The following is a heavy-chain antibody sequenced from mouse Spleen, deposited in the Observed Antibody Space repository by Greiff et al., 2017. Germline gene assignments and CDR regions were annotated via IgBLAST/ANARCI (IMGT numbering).Heavy chain of an antibody. V-gene: IGHV5-6-3*01. CDR1: GFTFSSYG. D-gene: IGHD1-2*01. CDR3: ARGGVRPDWYFDV. CDR2: INSNGGST. J-gene: IGHJ1*01. Sequence: EVQVVESGGGLVQPGGSLKLSCAASGFTFSSYGMSWVRQTPDKRLELVATINSNGGSTYYPDSVKGRFTISRDNAKNTLYLQMSSLKSEDTAMYYCARGGVRPDWYFDVWGAGTTVTVS.